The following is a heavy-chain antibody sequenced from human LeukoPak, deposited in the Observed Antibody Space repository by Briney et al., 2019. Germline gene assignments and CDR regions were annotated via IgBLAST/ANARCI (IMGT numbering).Heavy chain of an antibody. CDR3: ARALQTTADWFDP. CDR2: ISSSSSYI. V-gene: IGHV3-21*01. Sequence: GGSLRLSCAASGFTFSSYSMNWVHQAPGKGLEWVSSISSSSSYIYYADSVKGRFTISRDSAKNSLYLQMNSLRAEDTAVYYCARALQTTADWFDPWGQGTLVTVSS. J-gene: IGHJ5*02. CDR1: GFTFSSYS. D-gene: IGHD4-11*01.